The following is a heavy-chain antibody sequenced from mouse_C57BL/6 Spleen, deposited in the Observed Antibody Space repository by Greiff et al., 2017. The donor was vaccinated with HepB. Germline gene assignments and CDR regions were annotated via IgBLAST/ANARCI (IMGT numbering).Heavy chain of an antibody. CDR3: ARGGIGLRRNWYFDV. CDR2: ISYDGSN. V-gene: IGHV3-6*01. CDR1: GYSITSGYY. Sequence: EVQLQQSGPGLVKPSQSLSLTCSVTGYSITSGYYWNWIRQFPGNKLEWMGYISYDGSNNYNPSLKNRISITRDTSKNQFFLKLNSVTTEDTATYYCARGGIGLRRNWYFDVWGTGTTVTVSS. D-gene: IGHD2-4*01. J-gene: IGHJ1*03.